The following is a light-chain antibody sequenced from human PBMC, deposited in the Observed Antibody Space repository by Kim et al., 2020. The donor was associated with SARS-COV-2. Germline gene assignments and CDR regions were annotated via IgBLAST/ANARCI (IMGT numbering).Light chain of an antibody. J-gene: IGKJ2*01. CDR3: QQYFSSPYT. V-gene: IGKV4-1*01. CDR1: QSFLYISNNKNF. CDR2: WAS. Sequence: RATINCKSSQSFLYISNNKNFLAWYQQKPGQPPKVLIYWASTRESGVPDRFSGSGSATDFTLTISSLQAEDVAVYFCQQYFSSPYTFGQGTKLEI.